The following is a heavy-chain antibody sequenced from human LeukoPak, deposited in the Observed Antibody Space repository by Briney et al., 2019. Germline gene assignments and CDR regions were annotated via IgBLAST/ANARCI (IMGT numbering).Heavy chain of an antibody. D-gene: IGHD6-19*01. CDR2: INAGNGNT. Sequence: GASVKVSCKASGYTFTSYAMHWVRQAPGQRLEWMGWINAGNGNTKYSQKFQGRVTITADESTSTAYMELSSLRSEDTAVYYCARDLAPGGIAVAGRNLDYYYYGMDVWGQGTTVTVSS. CDR3: ARDLAPGGIAVAGRNLDYYYYGMDV. CDR1: GYTFTSYA. J-gene: IGHJ6*02. V-gene: IGHV1-3*01.